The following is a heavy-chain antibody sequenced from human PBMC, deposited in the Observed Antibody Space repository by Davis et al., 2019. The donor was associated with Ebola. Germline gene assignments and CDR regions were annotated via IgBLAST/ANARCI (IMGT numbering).Heavy chain of an antibody. V-gene: IGHV4-34*01. CDR3: ARATVTTLFDY. CDR2: INHSGST. CDR1: GGSFRGYY. J-gene: IGHJ4*02. Sequence: MPSETLSLTCAVYGGSFRGYYWSWIRQPPGKGLEWIGEINHSGSTNYNPSLKSRVTISVDTSKNQFSLKLSSVTAADTAVYYCARATVTTLFDYWGQGTLATVSS. D-gene: IGHD4-17*01.